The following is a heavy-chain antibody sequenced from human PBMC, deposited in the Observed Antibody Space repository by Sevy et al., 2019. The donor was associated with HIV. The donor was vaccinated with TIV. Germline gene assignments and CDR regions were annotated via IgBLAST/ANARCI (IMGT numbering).Heavy chain of an antibody. D-gene: IGHD3-10*01. CDR1: GFTTGFTFSDYW. CDR2: MKEDGTEI. J-gene: IGHJ4*02. Sequence: GGSLRLSCAASGFTTGFTFSDYWMAWVRQAPGKGLEWVANMKEDGTEIYYLDSLKGRFTISRDNAKNLLYLQMNSLRAEDTAVYYCARGGYYGYSGLDYWGQGTLVTVSS. CDR3: ARGGYYGYSGLDY. V-gene: IGHV3-7*01.